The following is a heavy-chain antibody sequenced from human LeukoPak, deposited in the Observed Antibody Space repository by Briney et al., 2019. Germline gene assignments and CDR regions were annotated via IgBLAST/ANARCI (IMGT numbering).Heavy chain of an antibody. J-gene: IGHJ5*02. D-gene: IGHD3-22*01. CDR2: IYYSGSI. CDR3: ARSSTYYYDSINWFDP. Sequence: SETLSLTCTVSGGSISSSSYYWGWIRQPPGKGLEWIGSIYYSGSIYYNPSLKSRVTISVDTSKNQFSLKMSSVTAADTAVYYCARSSTYYYDSINWFDPWGQGTLVTVSS. CDR1: GGSISSSSYY. V-gene: IGHV4-39*07.